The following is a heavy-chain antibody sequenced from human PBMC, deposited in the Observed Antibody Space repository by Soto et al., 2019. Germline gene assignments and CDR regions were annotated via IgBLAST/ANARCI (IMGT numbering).Heavy chain of an antibody. Sequence: PSQTLSLTCDISGDSVSSNSASWMWIRQSPSRGLEWLGRTYYRSKWYSEYADSVKSRITVNADTSKNQFFLHLNSVTSEDTAVYYCARDSLVASFDYWGQGTLVTVSS. V-gene: IGHV6-1*01. J-gene: IGHJ4*02. CDR1: GDSVSSNSAS. D-gene: IGHD2-15*01. CDR2: TYYRSKWYS. CDR3: ARDSLVASFDY.